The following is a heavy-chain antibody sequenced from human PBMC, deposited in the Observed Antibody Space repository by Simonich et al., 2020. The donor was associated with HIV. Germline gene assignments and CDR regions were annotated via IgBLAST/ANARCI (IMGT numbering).Heavy chain of an antibody. J-gene: IGHJ1*01. Sequence: QVQLQQWGAGLLKPSETLSLTCAVYGGSFSGYYRSWIRHPPGKGLEWIGEINHSRSTNYNPSLKSRVTISVDTSKNQFSLKLSSVTAADTAVYYCARLTAGGLGEYFQHWGQGTLVTVSS. CDR3: ARLTAGGLGEYFQH. CDR2: INHSRST. CDR1: GGSFSGYY. V-gene: IGHV4-34*01. D-gene: IGHD6-13*01.